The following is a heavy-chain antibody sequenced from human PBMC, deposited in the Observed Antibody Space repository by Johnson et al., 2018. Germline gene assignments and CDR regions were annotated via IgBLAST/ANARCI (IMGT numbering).Heavy chain of an antibody. CDR1: GYTFISYY. D-gene: IGHD2-15*01. CDR2: INPSGGTT. J-gene: IGHJ6*03. CDR3: ARDLLMCSGGSCYGYYYHYHMDV. Sequence: QVQLVESGAEVKKPGASVNVSCKASGYTFISYYMHWVRQAPGQGLEWVGMINPSGGTTTYAQKFQGRVTMTRDTPTSTVYMELSSLRSEDPAVYYCARDLLMCSGGSCYGYYYHYHMDVWGKGTTVTVSS. V-gene: IGHV1-46*01.